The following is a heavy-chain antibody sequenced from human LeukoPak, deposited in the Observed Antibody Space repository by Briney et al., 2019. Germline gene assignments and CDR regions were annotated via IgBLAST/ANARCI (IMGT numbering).Heavy chain of an antibody. Sequence: SVKVSCKASGGTFSSYAISWVRQAPGQGLEWMGRIIPIFGTANYAQKFQGRVTITADKSTSTAYMELSGLRSEDTAVYYCARDRDIVVVVAATNWFDPWGQGTLVTVSS. J-gene: IGHJ5*02. CDR1: GGTFSSYA. V-gene: IGHV1-69*06. CDR3: ARDRDIVVVVAATNWFDP. D-gene: IGHD2-15*01. CDR2: IIPIFGTA.